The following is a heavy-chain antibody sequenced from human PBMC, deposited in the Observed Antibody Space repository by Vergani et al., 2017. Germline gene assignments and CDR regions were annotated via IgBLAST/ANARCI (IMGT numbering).Heavy chain of an antibody. CDR2: ICSNGGST. CDR3: ARVSRGLFDY. CDR1: GFTFSSYA. V-gene: IGHV3-64*01. J-gene: IGHJ4*02. D-gene: IGHD3-10*01. Sequence: EVQLVESGGGLVQPGGSLRLSCAASGFTFSSYAMHWVRQAPGKGLEYVSAICSNGGSTYYANSVKGRFTISRDNSKNTLYLQMGSLRAEDMAVYYCARVSRGLFDYWGQGTLVTVSS.